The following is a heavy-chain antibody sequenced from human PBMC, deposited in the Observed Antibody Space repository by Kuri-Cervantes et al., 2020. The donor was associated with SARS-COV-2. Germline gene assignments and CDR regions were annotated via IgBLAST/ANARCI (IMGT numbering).Heavy chain of an antibody. D-gene: IGHD6-19*01. V-gene: IGHV1-46*01. Sequence: ASVKVSCKASGYTFTSYGISWGRQAPGQGLEWMGIINPSGGSTSYAQKFQGRVTMTRDTSTSTVYMELSSLRSEDTAVYYCARDRYRHSSGWYFDYWGQGTLVTVSS. CDR1: GYTFTSYG. J-gene: IGHJ4*02. CDR3: ARDRYRHSSGWYFDY. CDR2: INPSGGST.